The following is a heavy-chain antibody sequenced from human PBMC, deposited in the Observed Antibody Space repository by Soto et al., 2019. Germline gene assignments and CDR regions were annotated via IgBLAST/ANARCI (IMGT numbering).Heavy chain of an antibody. D-gene: IGHD3-10*01. CDR2: IYYSGST. V-gene: IGHV4-59*08. CDR1: GGSISSYY. J-gene: IGHJ4*02. CDR3: ARLWGWFGDY. Sequence: SETLSLTCTVSGGSISSYYWSWIRQPPGKGLEWIGYIYYSGSTNYNPSIKSRVTISVDTSKNQFSLKLSSVTAADTAVYYCARLWGWFGDYWGQGTLVTVS.